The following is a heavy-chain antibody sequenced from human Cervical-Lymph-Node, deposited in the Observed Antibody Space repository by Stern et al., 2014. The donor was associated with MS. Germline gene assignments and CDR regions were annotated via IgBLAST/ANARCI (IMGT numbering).Heavy chain of an antibody. D-gene: IGHD1-26*01. CDR2: ISYDGSNK. J-gene: IGHJ6*02. CDR3: ANGSGMDV. Sequence: QVQLVESGGGVVQPGRSLRLSCAASGFTFSSYGMHWVRQAPGKGLEWVAVISYDGSNKYYADSVKGRFTISRDNSKNTLYLQMNSLRAEDTAVYYCANGSGMDVWGQGTTVTVSS. CDR1: GFTFSSYG. V-gene: IGHV3-30*18.